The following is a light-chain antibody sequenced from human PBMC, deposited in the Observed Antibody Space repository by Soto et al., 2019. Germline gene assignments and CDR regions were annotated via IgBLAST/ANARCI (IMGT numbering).Light chain of an antibody. CDR1: QSVSSY. Sequence: EIVLTQSPATLSLSPGERATLSCRASQSVSSYLAWYQQKPGQAPRLLIYDASNRATGIPARFSGSGSGTDFTLTISSLVPEDFALYYCHQRSNWPRTFGQGTKVDIK. CDR2: DAS. J-gene: IGKJ1*01. V-gene: IGKV3-11*01. CDR3: HQRSNWPRT.